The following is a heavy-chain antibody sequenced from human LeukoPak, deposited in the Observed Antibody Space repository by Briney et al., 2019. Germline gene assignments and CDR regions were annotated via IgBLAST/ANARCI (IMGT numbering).Heavy chain of an antibody. CDR2: IYYSGST. J-gene: IGHJ4*02. V-gene: IGHV4-59*01. CDR3: ARDILGYCSGGSCSSFDY. Sequence: PSETLSLTCTVSGGSISSYYWSWIRQPPGKGLEWIGYIYYSGSTNYNPSLKSRVTISVDTSKKQFSLKLTSVTAADTAVYYCARDILGYCSGGSCSSFDYWGQGTLVTVSS. CDR1: GGSISSYY. D-gene: IGHD2-15*01.